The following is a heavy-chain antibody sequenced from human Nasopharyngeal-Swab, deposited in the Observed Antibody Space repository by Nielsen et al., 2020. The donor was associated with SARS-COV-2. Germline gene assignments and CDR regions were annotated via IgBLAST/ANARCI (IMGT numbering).Heavy chain of an antibody. J-gene: IGHJ4*02. CDR1: GGSISSGSYY. D-gene: IGHD3-3*01. CDR3: ARGRLLEWLPYFDY. Sequence: SETLSLTCTVSGGSISSGSYYWSWIRQPAGKGLEWIGRIYTSGSTNYNPSLKSRVTISVDTSKNQFSLKLSSVTAADTAVYYCARGRLLEWLPYFDYWGQGTLVTVSS. V-gene: IGHV4-61*02. CDR2: IYTSGST.